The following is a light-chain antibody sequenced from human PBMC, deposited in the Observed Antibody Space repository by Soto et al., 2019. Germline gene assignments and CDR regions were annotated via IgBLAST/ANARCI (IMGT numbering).Light chain of an antibody. CDR1: QSVGSS. Sequence: EKVMTQSPATLSVSPGERATLSCRASQSVGSSLAWYQQKPGQAPRLLIYGASTRATGIPARFSGSGPGTEFTLTISSLQSEDFAVYYCQQYDNWPAITFGQGTRLEIK. CDR2: GAS. V-gene: IGKV3-15*01. CDR3: QQYDNWPAIT. J-gene: IGKJ5*01.